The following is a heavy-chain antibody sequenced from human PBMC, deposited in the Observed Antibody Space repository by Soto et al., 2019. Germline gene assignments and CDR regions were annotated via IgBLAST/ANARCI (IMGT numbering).Heavy chain of an antibody. CDR2: ISGTGSRT. J-gene: IGHJ6*02. V-gene: IGHV3-23*01. CDR1: GFSFGDYA. D-gene: IGHD5-18*01. CDR3: ARGGRYTYGYGDYSYGMDV. Sequence: EVQVLESGGGLVQPGGSLRLSCAASGFSFGDYAMSWVRQAPGKGLEWVSGISGTGSRTSYADSVGGRFTISRDNVNNTLSLQMDSLRAEDTAVYYCARGGRYTYGYGDYSYGMDVWGQGTTVTVSS.